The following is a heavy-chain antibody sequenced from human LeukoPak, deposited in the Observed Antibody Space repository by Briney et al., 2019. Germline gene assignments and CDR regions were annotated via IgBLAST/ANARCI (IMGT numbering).Heavy chain of an antibody. D-gene: IGHD6-13*01. CDR3: ASDSAAAGTDY. Sequence: GASVKVSCKASGYTFTSYYMHWVRQAPGQGLEWMGIINPSGGSTNYAQKFQGRVTMTRDTSTSTVYMELSSLRSEDTAVYYCASDSAAAGTDYWGQGTLVTVSS. V-gene: IGHV1-46*03. J-gene: IGHJ4*02. CDR1: GYTFTSYY. CDR2: INPSGGST.